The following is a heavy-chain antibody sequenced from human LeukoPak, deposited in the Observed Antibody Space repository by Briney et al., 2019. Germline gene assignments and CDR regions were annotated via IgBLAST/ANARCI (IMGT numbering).Heavy chain of an antibody. Sequence: ASVKVSCKASGYTFTGYYMHWVRQAPGQGLEWMGWINPNSGGTNYAQKFQGGVTMTRDTSISTAYMELSRLRSDDTAVYYCARGAAAGMLYYYYGMDVWGQGTAVTVSS. D-gene: IGHD6-13*01. CDR3: ARGAAAGMLYYYYGMDV. CDR1: GYTFTGYY. V-gene: IGHV1-2*02. CDR2: INPNSGGT. J-gene: IGHJ6*02.